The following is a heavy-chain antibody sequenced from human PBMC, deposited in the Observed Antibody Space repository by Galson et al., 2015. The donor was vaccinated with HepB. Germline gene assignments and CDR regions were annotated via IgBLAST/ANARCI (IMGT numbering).Heavy chain of an antibody. V-gene: IGHV1-69*04. CDR2: IIPLLDIT. D-gene: IGHD6-13*01. CDR1: GGAFSSYA. CDR3: ARDKIAAAGTDYYYYMDG. Sequence: SVKVSCKASGGAFSSYAISWVRQAPGQGLEWMGRIIPLLDITNYAQKFQGRVTITADKSTNTAYMELSSLRSEDTAVYSCARDKIAAAGTDYYYYMDGWGKGATVTVSS. J-gene: IGHJ6*03.